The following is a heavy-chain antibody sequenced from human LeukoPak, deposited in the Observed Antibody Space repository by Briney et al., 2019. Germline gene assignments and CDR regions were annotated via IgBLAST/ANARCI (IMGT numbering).Heavy chain of an antibody. V-gene: IGHV3-23*01. J-gene: IGHJ4*02. D-gene: IGHD3-3*01. CDR1: GFTFSSYA. CDR3: VKDGFTYNDLWSGYDY. Sequence: GGSLRLSCAASGFTFSSYAMSWVRQAPGKGLEWVSVISGSGGSTYYADSVKGRFTISRDNSKSTVYLQMNSLRADDTAVFYCVKDGFTYNDLWSGYDYWGQGTLVTVSS. CDR2: ISGSGGST.